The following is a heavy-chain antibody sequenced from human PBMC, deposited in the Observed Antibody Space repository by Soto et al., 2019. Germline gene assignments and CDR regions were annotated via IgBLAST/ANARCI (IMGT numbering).Heavy chain of an antibody. J-gene: IGHJ6*02. Sequence: LALTCAVSGASISSGDYSWNWVRQPARQGLEWIGFFYHSGGTYYNPSLKSRVTISVDTSKNQFSLKLTSVTAADTAMYYCARGSASDYGMDVWGQGTTVTVSS. CDR3: ARGSASDYGMDV. CDR2: FYHSGGT. D-gene: IGHD6-25*01. CDR1: GASISSGDYS. V-gene: IGHV4-30-2*01.